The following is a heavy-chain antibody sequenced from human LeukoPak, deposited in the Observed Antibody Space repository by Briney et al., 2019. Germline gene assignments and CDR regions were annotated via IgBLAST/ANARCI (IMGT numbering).Heavy chain of an antibody. J-gene: IGHJ6*02. V-gene: IGHV4-39*01. Sequence: SETLSLTCTVSGGSISSSSYYWGWIRQPPGQGLEWIGSIYYSGSTYYNPSLKSRVTISVDTSKNQFSLKLSSVTAADTAVYYCARYSSGYNYYYYGMDVWGQGTTVTVSS. CDR2: IYYSGST. D-gene: IGHD6-19*01. CDR3: ARYSSGYNYYYYGMDV. CDR1: GGSISSSSYY.